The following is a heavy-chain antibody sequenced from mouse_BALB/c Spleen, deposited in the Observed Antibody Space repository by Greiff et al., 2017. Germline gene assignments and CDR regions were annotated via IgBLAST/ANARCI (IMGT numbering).Heavy chain of an antibody. CDR2: INPYNDGT. V-gene: IGHV1-14*01. Sequence: VQLQQSGPELVKPGASVKMSCKASGYTFTSYVMHWVKQKPGQGLEWIGYINPYNDGTKYNEKFKGKATLTSDKSSSTAYMELSSLTSEDSAVYYCARYYRYDGFYAMDYWGQGTSVTVSS. J-gene: IGHJ4*01. CDR1: GYTFTSYV. CDR3: ARYYRYDGFYAMDY. D-gene: IGHD2-14*01.